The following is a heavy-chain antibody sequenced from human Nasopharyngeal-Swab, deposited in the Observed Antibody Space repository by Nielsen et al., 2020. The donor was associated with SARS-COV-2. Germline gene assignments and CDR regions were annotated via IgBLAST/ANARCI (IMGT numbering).Heavy chain of an antibody. V-gene: IGHV1-8*01. D-gene: IGHD5-12*01. CDR3: ARGFIVATIFHYYYYMDV. CDR1: GYTFTSYD. CDR2: MKPNSGNT. Sequence: ASVKVSCKASGYTFTSYDINWVRQATGQGLEWVGWMKPNSGNTGYAQKFQGRGTMTRNTSISTAYKQLSSLRSEDTSVYYCARGFIVATIFHYYYYMDVWVKGTTVTVSS. J-gene: IGHJ6*03.